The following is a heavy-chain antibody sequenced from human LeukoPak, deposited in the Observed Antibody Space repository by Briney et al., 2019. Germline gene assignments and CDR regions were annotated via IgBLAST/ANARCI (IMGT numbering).Heavy chain of an antibody. CDR3: ARAGYSSGWYPDYYYGMDV. CDR2: INPSGGST. D-gene: IGHD6-19*01. V-gene: IGHV1-46*01. Sequence: ASVKVSCKASGYTFTSYYMHWVRQAPGQGLEWMGIINPSGGSTSYAQKFQGRVTITRDTSASTAYMELSSLRSEDTAVYYCARAGYSSGWYPDYYYGMDVWGQGTTVTVSS. J-gene: IGHJ6*02. CDR1: GYTFTSYY.